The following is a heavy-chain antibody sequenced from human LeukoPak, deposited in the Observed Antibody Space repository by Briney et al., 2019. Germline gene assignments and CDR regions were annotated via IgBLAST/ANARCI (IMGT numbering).Heavy chain of an antibody. D-gene: IGHD5-18*01. CDR2: ISYDGSNK. CDR1: GFTISSYG. V-gene: IGHV3-30*18. CDR3: AKESGTAMVTDY. J-gene: IGHJ4*02. Sequence: GGSLRLSCAASGFTISSYGMHWVRQAPGKGLEWVAVISYDGSNKYYADSVKGRFTISRDNSKNTLYLQMNSLRAEDTAVYYCAKESGTAMVTDYWGQGTLVTVSS.